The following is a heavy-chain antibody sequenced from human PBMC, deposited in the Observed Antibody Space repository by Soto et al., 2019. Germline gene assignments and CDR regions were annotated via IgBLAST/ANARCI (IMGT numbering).Heavy chain of an antibody. Sequence: QVQLQESGPGRVKPSQTLSLTCTVSGGSISSDDYSWTWIRQPPGKGLEWIGYIYYTGNTFYNPSLKSRLTISIDTSNNQFSLKLTSVTAADTAVYYCSREALEDDAFNIWGQGTMVTVSS. CDR1: GGSISSDDYS. CDR2: IYYTGNT. D-gene: IGHD3-16*02. V-gene: IGHV4-30-4*01. J-gene: IGHJ3*02. CDR3: SREALEDDAFNI.